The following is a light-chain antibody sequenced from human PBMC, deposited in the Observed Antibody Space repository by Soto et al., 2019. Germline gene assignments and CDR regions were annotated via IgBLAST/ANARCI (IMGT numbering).Light chain of an antibody. CDR1: QSVNSN. CDR3: QQYNDWPRT. V-gene: IGKV3-15*01. CDR2: GAS. J-gene: IGKJ1*01. Sequence: EIVMTQSPATLSVSPGERATLSCRASQSVNSNLDWYQQKPGQAPRLLIYGASPRATGIPARFSGSGSGTEFTLTISSLQSQDLAVYYCQQYNDWPRTFGQVTKVAI.